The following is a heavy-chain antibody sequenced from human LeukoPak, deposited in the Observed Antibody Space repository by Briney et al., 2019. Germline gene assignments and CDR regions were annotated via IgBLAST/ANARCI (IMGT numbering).Heavy chain of an antibody. CDR1: RFTFSDYG. D-gene: IGHD2-15*01. CDR3: TRQECSGGSCSYVDY. V-gene: IGHV3-73*01. Sequence: PGGSLRLSRTASRFTFSDYGMHWVRQASGRGLEWVGLVRNKPNSYTTVYAASVKGRFTISRDDSKNTAYLQMNSLKAEDTAVYYCTRQECSGGSCSYVDYWGQGTLVTVSS. J-gene: IGHJ4*02. CDR2: VRNKPNSYTT.